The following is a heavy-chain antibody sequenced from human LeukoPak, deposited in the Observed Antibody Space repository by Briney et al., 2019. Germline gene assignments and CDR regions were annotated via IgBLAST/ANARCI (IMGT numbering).Heavy chain of an antibody. V-gene: IGHV3-23*01. CDR3: AKGPGKVAGVLYYFDY. CDR1: GFTFSSYA. J-gene: IGHJ4*02. Sequence: GGSLRLSCAASGFTFSSYAMSWVRQAPGKGLEWVSAISGSGGSTYYADSVKGRFTISRDNSKNMLYLQMNSLRAEDTAVYYCAKGPGKVAGVLYYFDYWGQGTLVTVSS. CDR2: ISGSGGST. D-gene: IGHD6-19*01.